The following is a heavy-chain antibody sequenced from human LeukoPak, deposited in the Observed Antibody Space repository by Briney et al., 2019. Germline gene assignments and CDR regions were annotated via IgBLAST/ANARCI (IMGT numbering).Heavy chain of an antibody. V-gene: IGHV4-39*07. J-gene: IGHJ4*02. D-gene: IGHD4/OR15-4a*01. CDR1: GGSISSSSYY. CDR3: ARRAGAYSHPYDY. Sequence: SETLSLTCTVSGGSISSSSYYWGWIRQPPGKGLEWIGEINHSGSTNYNPSLKSRVTISVDTSKNQFSLKLSSVTAADTAVYYCARRAGAYSHPYDYWGQGTLVTVSS. CDR2: INHSGST.